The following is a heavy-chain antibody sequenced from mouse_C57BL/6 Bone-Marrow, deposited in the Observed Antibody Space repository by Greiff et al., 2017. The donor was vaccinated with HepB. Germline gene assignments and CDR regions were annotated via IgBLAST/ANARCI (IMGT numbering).Heavy chain of an antibody. CDR2: IDPSDSYT. V-gene: IGHV1-69*01. J-gene: IGHJ1*01. CDR1: GYTFTSYW. CDR3: ERRARYFGYLDV. D-gene: IGHD3-1*01. Sequence: QVQLQQPGAELVMPGASVKLSCKASGYTFTSYWMHWVKQRPGQGLEWIGEIDPSDSYTNYNQKFKGKSTLTVDKSSRTAYMQLSRLTSEDSEVYYCERRARYFGYLDVWGPGTTVTVSS.